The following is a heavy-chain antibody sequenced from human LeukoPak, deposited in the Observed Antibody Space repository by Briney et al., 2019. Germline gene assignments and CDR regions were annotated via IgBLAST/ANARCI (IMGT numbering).Heavy chain of an antibody. D-gene: IGHD3-22*01. V-gene: IGHV3-33*01. CDR3: ARDRSNYYDSSGLPPLAATY. J-gene: IGHJ4*02. Sequence: GGSLRLSCAASGFTFSSYGMHWVRQAPGKGLEWVAVIRYDGSNKYYADSVKGRFTISRDNSKNTLYLQMNSLRAEDTAVYYCARDRSNYYDSSGLPPLAATYWGQGTLVTVSS. CDR2: IRYDGSNK. CDR1: GFTFSSYG.